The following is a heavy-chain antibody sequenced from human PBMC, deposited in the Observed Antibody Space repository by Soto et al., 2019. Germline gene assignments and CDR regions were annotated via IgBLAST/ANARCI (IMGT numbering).Heavy chain of an antibody. CDR2: ISGSGGST. V-gene: IGHV3-23*01. Sequence: GGSLRLSCAASGFTFSSYAMSWVRQAPGKGLEWVSAISGSGGSTYYADSVKGRFTISRDNSKNTLYLQMNSLRAEDTAVYYCAKQGGYSSGWYDFDYWGQGTLVTVSS. CDR1: GFTFSSYA. CDR3: AKQGGYSSGWYDFDY. J-gene: IGHJ4*02. D-gene: IGHD6-19*01.